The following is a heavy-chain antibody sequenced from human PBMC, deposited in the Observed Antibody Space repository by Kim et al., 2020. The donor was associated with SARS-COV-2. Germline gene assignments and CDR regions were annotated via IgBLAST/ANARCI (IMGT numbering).Heavy chain of an antibody. Sequence: ASVKVSCKASGYTFTSYCIRWVRQAPGQGLEWMGLISAYDGNTNYAQKLQGRVTMTTDTSTSTAYMELRSLRSDDTAVYYCARCEGHYDCNYYYYGMDVWGQGTTVTVSS. V-gene: IGHV1-18*04. CDR1: GYTFTSYC. CDR3: ARCEGHYDCNYYYYGMDV. CDR2: ISAYDGNT. D-gene: IGHD3-22*01. J-gene: IGHJ6*02.